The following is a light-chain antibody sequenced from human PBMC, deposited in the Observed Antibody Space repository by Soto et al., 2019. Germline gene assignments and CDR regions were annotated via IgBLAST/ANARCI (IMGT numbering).Light chain of an antibody. CDR2: DAS. V-gene: IGKV3-11*01. J-gene: IGKJ4*01. Sequence: EIVLTQSPATLSLSPGERATLSCRASQSLDNYLAWYQHKPGQAPRLLIYDASTRPTDIPARFSRSGSGTDFTLTISSLEPEDFAVYYCQKRGHWPSFGGGTKVEIK. CDR3: QKRGHWPS. CDR1: QSLDNY.